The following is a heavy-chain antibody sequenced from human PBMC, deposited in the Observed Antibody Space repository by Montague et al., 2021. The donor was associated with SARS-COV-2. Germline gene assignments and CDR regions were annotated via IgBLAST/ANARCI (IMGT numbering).Heavy chain of an antibody. CDR1: GGSFSGYY. CDR2: INHSGST. D-gene: IGHD2-2*02. V-gene: IGHV4-34*01. J-gene: IGHJ5*02. Sequence: SETLSLTCAVYGGSFSGYYWTWIRQPPGKGLEWIGEINHSGSTNYNPSLKSRVTISVDTSKNQFSLKLSSVTAADTAGYYCASITLGYCSSTSCHSAWFDPWGQGTLVTVSS. CDR3: ASITLGYCSSTSCHSAWFDP.